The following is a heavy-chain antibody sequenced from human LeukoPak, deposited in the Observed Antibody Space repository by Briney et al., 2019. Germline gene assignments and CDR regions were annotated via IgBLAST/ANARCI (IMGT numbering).Heavy chain of an antibody. J-gene: IGHJ4*02. D-gene: IGHD5-24*01. Sequence: PSETLSLTCTVSGGSFSSGLYYWTWIRQPAGKGLEWIGRIYISGSTNYNPSLKSRVTISRDTSKNEFSLKLSSVTAADTAVYYCARDSRRDGYNLAYWGRGTLVTVSS. V-gene: IGHV4-61*02. CDR3: ARDSRRDGYNLAY. CDR1: GGSFSSGLYY. CDR2: IYISGST.